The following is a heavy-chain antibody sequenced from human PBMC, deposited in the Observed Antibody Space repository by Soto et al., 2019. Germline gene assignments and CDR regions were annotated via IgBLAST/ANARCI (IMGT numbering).Heavy chain of an antibody. Sequence: GGSLRLSCTASGFTFSSYAMSWVRQAPGKGLEWVSTIGSSGTNTYYADSVEGRFTISRDNSRNTLYLQMNSLRAEDTAVYYCAKDILEVAPRGYFEYWGQGTLVTVSS. CDR3: AKDILEVAPRGYFEY. V-gene: IGHV3-23*01. CDR2: IGSSGTNT. CDR1: GFTFSSYA. J-gene: IGHJ4*02. D-gene: IGHD5-12*01.